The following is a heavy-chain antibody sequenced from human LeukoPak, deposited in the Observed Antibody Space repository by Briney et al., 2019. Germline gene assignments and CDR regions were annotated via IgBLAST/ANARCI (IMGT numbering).Heavy chain of an antibody. V-gene: IGHV4-39*01. D-gene: IGHD5-18*01. CDR3: ARGRYSFSVYYFDY. CDR1: GGSISSSSYY. CDR2: IYYSGST. Sequence: SETLSLTCTVSGGSISSSSYYWGWIRQPPGKGLEWVGGIYYSGSTYYNPSLKSRVTISVDTSKNQFSLKLSSVTAADTAVYYCARGRYSFSVYYFDYWGQGTLVTVSS. J-gene: IGHJ4*02.